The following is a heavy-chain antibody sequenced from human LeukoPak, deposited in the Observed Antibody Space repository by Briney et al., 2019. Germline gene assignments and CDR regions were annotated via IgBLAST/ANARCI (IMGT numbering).Heavy chain of an antibody. CDR1: GGSISSYY. Sequence: SGTLSLTCTVSGGSISSYYWSWIRQPPGKGLEWIGYIYYSGSTNYDPSLKSRVTISVDTSKNQFSLKLSSVTAADTAVYYCARHHGGYYTLFDYWGQGTLVTVSS. CDR2: IYYSGST. J-gene: IGHJ4*02. D-gene: IGHD3-3*01. CDR3: ARHHGGYYTLFDY. V-gene: IGHV4-59*08.